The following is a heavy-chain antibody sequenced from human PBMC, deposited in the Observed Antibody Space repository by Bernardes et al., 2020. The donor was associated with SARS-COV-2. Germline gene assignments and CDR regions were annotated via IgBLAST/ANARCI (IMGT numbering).Heavy chain of an antibody. CDR3: ALHSGVSRWFDP. CDR1: GGSIISGDYY. CDR2: IHETGTA. D-gene: IGHD2-15*01. V-gene: IGHV4-31*03. J-gene: IGHJ5*02. Sequence: TLSLTCNVSGGSIISGDYYWTWIRQFPGKDLEWIGYIHETGTAYYNPSLRSRVTLSVDTSKNQFSLKVTSLTAADTAVYYCALHSGVSRWFDPWGQGTLVTVSS.